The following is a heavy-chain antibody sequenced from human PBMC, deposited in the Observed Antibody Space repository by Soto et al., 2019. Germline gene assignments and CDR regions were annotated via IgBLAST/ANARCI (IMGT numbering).Heavy chain of an antibody. CDR2: ISPYNDNT. J-gene: IGHJ1*01. Sequence: ASVKLSWKASGYTFITYGITWVRQAPGQGLEWMGWISPYNDNTNYAQNLQGRVTMTTDTSTSTAYMGLRSLTSDDTPLSYCARPASVHMIHCAYRGQRPLVAVSA. D-gene: IGHD3-22*01. CDR1: GYTFITYG. CDR3: ARPASVHMIHCAY. V-gene: IGHV1-18*04.